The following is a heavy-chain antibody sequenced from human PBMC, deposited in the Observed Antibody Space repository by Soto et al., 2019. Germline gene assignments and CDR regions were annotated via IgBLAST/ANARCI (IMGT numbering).Heavy chain of an antibody. CDR3: ATVPYDSSGYYYVGVDY. D-gene: IGHD3-22*01. Sequence: EVQLVESGGGLVQPGGSLRLSCAASGFTFSSYWMSWVRQAPGKGLEWVANIKQDGSEKYYVDSVKGRFTISRDNAKNSLYLQMNSLRAEDTAVYYCATVPYDSSGYYYVGVDYWGQGTLVTVSS. J-gene: IGHJ4*02. V-gene: IGHV3-7*05. CDR2: IKQDGSEK. CDR1: GFTFSSYW.